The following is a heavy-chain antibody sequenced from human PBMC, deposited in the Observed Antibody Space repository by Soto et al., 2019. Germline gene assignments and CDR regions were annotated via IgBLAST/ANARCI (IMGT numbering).Heavy chain of an antibody. J-gene: IGHJ6*03. D-gene: IGHD2-15*01. Sequence: GGSLRLSCAASGFTFSSYGMHWVRQAPGKGLEWVAVIWYDGSNKYYADSVKGRFTISRDNSKNTLYLQMNSLRAEDTAVYYCARDGVVVVAATYYYYYMDVWGKGTTVTVSS. CDR2: IWYDGSNK. CDR3: ARDGVVVVAATYYYYYMDV. CDR1: GFTFSSYG. V-gene: IGHV3-33*01.